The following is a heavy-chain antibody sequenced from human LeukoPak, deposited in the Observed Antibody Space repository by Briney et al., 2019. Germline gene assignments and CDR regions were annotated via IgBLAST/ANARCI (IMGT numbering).Heavy chain of an antibody. Sequence: PSETLSLTCSVSNVSTNSGGYYWSWIRQDPGKGLEWIGNIYYSGSTNYNPSLKSRVTISVDTSANQFSLKLQSVTAADTAVYYCARTLPLSRGVIVDSWGQGALVTVSS. CDR2: IYYSGST. J-gene: IGHJ4*02. CDR3: ARTLPLSRGVIVDS. CDR1: NVSTNSGGYY. D-gene: IGHD3-10*01. V-gene: IGHV4-31*03.